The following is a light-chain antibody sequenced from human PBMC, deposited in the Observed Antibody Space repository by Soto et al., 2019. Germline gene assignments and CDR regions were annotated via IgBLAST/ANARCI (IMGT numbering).Light chain of an antibody. J-gene: IGLJ1*01. CDR1: SSDVGLYNY. V-gene: IGLV2-14*01. CDR2: DVT. Sequence: QSVLTQPASVSGSPGQSIAISCTGTSSDVGLYNYVSWYQQHPDKVPKLIIYDVTNRPSGVSDRFSGSKSGNTASLTISGLQADDEADYYCSSFTPSSTYVCGTGTKVTVL. CDR3: SSFTPSSTYV.